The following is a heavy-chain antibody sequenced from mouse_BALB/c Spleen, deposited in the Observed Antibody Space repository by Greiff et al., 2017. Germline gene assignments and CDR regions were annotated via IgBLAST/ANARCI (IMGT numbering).Heavy chain of an antibody. CDR2: ILPGSGST. CDR1: GYTFSSYW. J-gene: IGHJ4*01. D-gene: IGHD1-1*01. V-gene: IGHV1-9*01. CDR3: ARRGIYYYGSSYDYAMDY. Sequence: QVQLQQSGAELMKPGASVKISCKATGYTFSSYWIEWVKQRPGHGLEWIGEILPGSGSTNYNEKFKGKATFTADTSSNTAYMQLSSLTSEDSAVYYGARRGIYYYGSSYDYAMDYWGQGTSVTVSS.